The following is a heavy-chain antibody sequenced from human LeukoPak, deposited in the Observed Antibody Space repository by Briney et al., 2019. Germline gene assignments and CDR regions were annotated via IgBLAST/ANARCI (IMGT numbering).Heavy chain of an antibody. CDR1: GFIFDDYA. V-gene: IGHV3-9*01. D-gene: IGHD3-22*01. Sequence: PGGSLRLSCAPSGFIFDDYAMHWVRQAPGKGLEWVSSVTWNSDRLDYADSVKGRFIISRDNAKNSLYLQMNNLRVEDTALYFCAKDIYRRYFDSSGRPYSYFYMDVWGKGTTVTASS. CDR3: AKDIYRRYFDSSGRPYSYFYMDV. CDR2: VTWNSDRL. J-gene: IGHJ6*03.